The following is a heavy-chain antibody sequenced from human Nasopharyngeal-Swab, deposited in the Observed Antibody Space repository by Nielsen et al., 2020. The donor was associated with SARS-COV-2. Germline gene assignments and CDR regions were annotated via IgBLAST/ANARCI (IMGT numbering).Heavy chain of an antibody. D-gene: IGHD2-15*01. CDR3: ASISPEIVVVVAAFAAFDI. CDR2: IHYSGST. J-gene: IGHJ3*02. CDR1: GFTFSDHS. V-gene: IGHV4-38-2*01. Sequence: ESLKISCAASGFTFSDHSMIWVRQPPGKGLEWIGSIHYSGSTYYNPSLKSRVTVSVDTPKNQISLRLSSVTAADTAVYYCASISPEIVVVVAAFAAFDIWGQGTMVTVSS.